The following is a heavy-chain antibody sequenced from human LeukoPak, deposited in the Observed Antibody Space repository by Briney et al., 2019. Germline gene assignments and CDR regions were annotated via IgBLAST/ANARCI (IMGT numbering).Heavy chain of an antibody. J-gene: IGHJ4*02. D-gene: IGHD3-16*01. CDR3: AKERGISYTYEFDY. CDR2: ISGSGSKT. CDR1: GFTLSNYA. V-gene: IGHV3-23*01. Sequence: GGSLRLPCAASGFTLSNYAMTWVRQAPGKGLDWVSLISGSGSKTYYTDSVQGRFTISRDNSRNTLYLQMSSLRAEDTAIYYCAKERGISYTYEFDYWGQGALVTVSS.